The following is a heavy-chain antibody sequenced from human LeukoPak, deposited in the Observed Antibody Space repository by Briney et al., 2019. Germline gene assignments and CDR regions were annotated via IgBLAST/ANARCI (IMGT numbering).Heavy chain of an antibody. D-gene: IGHD3-9*01. Sequence: SETLSLTCTVSGASISSYYWSWIRQPPGKGLEWIGSIYYSGSTYYNPSLKSRVTISVDTSKNQFSLKLSSVTAADTAVYYCARGLEYYDILTGYYYFDYWGQGTLVTVSS. V-gene: IGHV4-59*12. CDR2: IYYSGST. CDR3: ARGLEYYDILTGYYYFDY. J-gene: IGHJ4*02. CDR1: GASISSYY.